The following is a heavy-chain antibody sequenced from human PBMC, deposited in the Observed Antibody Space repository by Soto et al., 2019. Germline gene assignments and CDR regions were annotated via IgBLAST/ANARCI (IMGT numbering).Heavy chain of an antibody. CDR2: INPSGGST. V-gene: IGHV1-46*01. D-gene: IGHD1-26*01. CDR1: GYTFTSYY. CDR3: AREGGSYLGRRVYYFDY. Sequence: EASVKVSCKASGYTFTSYYMHWVRQAPGQGLEWMGIINPSGGSTSYAQKFQGRVTMTRDTSTSTVYMELSSLRSEDTAVYYCAREGGSYLGRRVYYFDYWGQGTLVTVSS. J-gene: IGHJ4*02.